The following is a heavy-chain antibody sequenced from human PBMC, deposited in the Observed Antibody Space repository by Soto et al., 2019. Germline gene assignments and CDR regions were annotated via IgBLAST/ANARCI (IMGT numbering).Heavy chain of an antibody. CDR3: ARGLYSSSWYVLGAYYYGMDV. V-gene: IGHV3-33*01. CDR2: IWYDGSNK. D-gene: IGHD6-13*01. Sequence: GGSLRLSCAASGFTFSSYGMHWVRQAPGKGLEWVAVIWYDGSNKYYADSVKGRFTISRDNSKNTLYLQMNSLRAEDTAVYYCARGLYSSSWYVLGAYYYGMDVWGQGTTVTVSS. J-gene: IGHJ6*02. CDR1: GFTFSSYG.